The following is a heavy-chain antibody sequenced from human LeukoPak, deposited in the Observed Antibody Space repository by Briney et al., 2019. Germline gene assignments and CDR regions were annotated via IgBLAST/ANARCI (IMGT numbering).Heavy chain of an antibody. CDR2: INHSGST. V-gene: IGHV4-34*09. CDR3: ARAVYYDSSGYYYYFDY. J-gene: IGHJ4*02. D-gene: IGHD3-22*01. Sequence: SETLSLTCAVYGGSFSGYYWSWIRQPPGKGLEWIGEINHSGSTNYNPSLKSRVTISVDTSKNQFSLKLSSVTAADTAVYYCARAVYYDSSGYYYYFDYWGQGTLVTVSS. CDR1: GGSFSGYY.